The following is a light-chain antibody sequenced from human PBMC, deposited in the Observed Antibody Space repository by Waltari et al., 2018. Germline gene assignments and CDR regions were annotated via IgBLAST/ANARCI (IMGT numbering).Light chain of an antibody. CDR2: DVS. Sequence: QSALTQPASVSGSPGQSITLSCPGPSSDVGGYNYVPWYQQHPGKAPKLMIYDVSNRPSGVSNRFSGSKSGNTASLTISGLQAEDEADYYCSSYTSSSTLVVFGGGTKLTVL. CDR3: SSYTSSSTLVV. J-gene: IGLJ2*01. CDR1: SSDVGGYNY. V-gene: IGLV2-14*03.